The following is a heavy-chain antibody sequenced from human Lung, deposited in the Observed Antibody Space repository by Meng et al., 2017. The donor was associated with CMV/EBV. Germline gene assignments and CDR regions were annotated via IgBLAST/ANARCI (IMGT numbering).Heavy chain of an antibody. CDR1: GFTFSSYA. V-gene: IGHV3-23*01. J-gene: IGHJ4*02. Sequence: VVLLEAGGGVVQPGGSLTLCCASSGFTFSSYAMSWVRQAPGKGLEWVSAISGSGGSTYYADSVKGRFTISRDNSKNTLYLQMNSLRAEDTAVYYCAKFTLTYYFDYWGQGTLVTVSS. CDR3: AKFTLTYYFDY. CDR2: ISGSGGST.